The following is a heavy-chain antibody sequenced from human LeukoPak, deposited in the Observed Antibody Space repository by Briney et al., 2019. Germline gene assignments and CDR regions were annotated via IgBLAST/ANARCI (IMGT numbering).Heavy chain of an antibody. J-gene: IGHJ3*02. CDR1: GYSFTSYR. CDR3: ARGYCSSTSCYGDAFDI. D-gene: IGHD2-2*01. CDR2: IYPGDSDT. Sequence: GESLKISCKGSGYSFTSYRIGWVRQMPGKGLEWMGIIYPGDSDTRYSPSFQGQVTISADKSISTAYLQWSSLKASDTAMYYCARGYCSSTSCYGDAFDIWGQGTMVTVSS. V-gene: IGHV5-51*01.